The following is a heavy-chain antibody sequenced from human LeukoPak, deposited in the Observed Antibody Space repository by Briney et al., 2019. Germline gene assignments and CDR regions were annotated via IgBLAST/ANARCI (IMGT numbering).Heavy chain of an antibody. V-gene: IGHV3-23*01. CDR3: AKMRGQYYHSYYMNA. J-gene: IGHJ6*03. Sequence: GGSLRLSCAASGFIFSSYAMSWVRQAPGKGLEWVSYGGSGGSTYYADSVRGRFTVSRDNSKSTLYLQMNSLTAEDTAVYYCAKMRGQYYHSYYMNAWGKGTTVTVSS. CDR2: GGSGGST. CDR1: GFIFSSYA.